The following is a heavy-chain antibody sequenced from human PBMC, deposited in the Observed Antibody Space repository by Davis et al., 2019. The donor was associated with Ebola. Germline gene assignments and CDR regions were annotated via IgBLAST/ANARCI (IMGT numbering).Heavy chain of an antibody. CDR2: ISSSSSYI. V-gene: IGHV3-21*04. CDR1: GFTFSDYY. D-gene: IGHD4-17*01. J-gene: IGHJ4*02. Sequence: GGSLRLSCAASGFTFSDYYMNWVRQAPGKGLEWVSSISSSSSYIYYADSVKGRFTISRDNAKNSLYLQMNSLRAEDTAVYYCARAHTVTTPFDYWGQGTLVTVSS. CDR3: ARAHTVTTPFDY.